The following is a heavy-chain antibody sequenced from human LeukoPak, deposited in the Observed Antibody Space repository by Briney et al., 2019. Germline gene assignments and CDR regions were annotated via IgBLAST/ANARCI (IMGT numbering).Heavy chain of an antibody. CDR1: GYTFTNYG. J-gene: IGHJ4*02. CDR3: ARGSSATVTTGPDY. CDR2: ISAYNGNT. D-gene: IGHD4-17*01. Sequence: ASVKVSCKASGYTFTNYGISWVRQAPGQGLEWMGWISAYNGNTNYAQKLQGRVTMTTDTSTSTAYMELRSLRSDDTAVYYCARGSSATVTTGPDYWGQGTLVTVSS. V-gene: IGHV1-18*01.